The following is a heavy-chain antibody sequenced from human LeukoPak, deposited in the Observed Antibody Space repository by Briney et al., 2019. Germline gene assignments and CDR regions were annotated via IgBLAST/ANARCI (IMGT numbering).Heavy chain of an antibody. V-gene: IGHV1-24*01. CDR2: FDPENAEI. CDR1: RNTLRELP. D-gene: IGHD3-3*01. CDR3: VTRGSDFWSGFDY. Sequence: GASVKVSCKLSRNTLRELPIQWVRQAGGKGLEWMAGFDPENAEIVYAQKFQGRVTMTEDTSTNTAYMELTSLTSDDTALYYCVTRGSDFWSGFDYWGQGTQVTVSS. J-gene: IGHJ4*02.